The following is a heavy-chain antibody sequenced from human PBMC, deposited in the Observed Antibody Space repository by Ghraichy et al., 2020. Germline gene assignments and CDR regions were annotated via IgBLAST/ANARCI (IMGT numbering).Heavy chain of an antibody. CDR1: GFTFSSYA. CDR2: ISYDGSNK. D-gene: IGHD6-13*01. Sequence: GGSLRLSCAASGFTFSSYAMHWVRQAPGKGLEWVAVISYDGSNKYYVDSVKGRFTISRDNSKNTLYLQMNSLRAEDTAVYYCARDLSSSWFYYYYGMDVWGKGTTVTVSS. V-gene: IGHV3-30*04. CDR3: ARDLSSSWFYYYYGMDV. J-gene: IGHJ6*04.